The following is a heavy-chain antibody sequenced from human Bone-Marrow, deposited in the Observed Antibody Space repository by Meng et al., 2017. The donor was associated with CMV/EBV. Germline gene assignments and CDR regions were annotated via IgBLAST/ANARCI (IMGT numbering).Heavy chain of an antibody. D-gene: IGHD3-3*01. V-gene: IGHV3-48*04. Sequence: GGPLRLSCAASGFTFSSYSMNWVRQAPGKGLEWVSYISSSSSTIYYADSVKGRFTISRDNAKNSLYLQMNSLRAEDTAVYYCARGRYDFWSGSLASYYYYGMDVWGQGTTVTVSS. J-gene: IGHJ6*02. CDR2: ISSSSSTI. CDR1: GFTFSSYS. CDR3: ARGRYDFWSGSLASYYYYGMDV.